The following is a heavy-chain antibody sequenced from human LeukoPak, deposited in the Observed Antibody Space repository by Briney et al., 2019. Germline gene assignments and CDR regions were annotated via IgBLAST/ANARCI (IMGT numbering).Heavy chain of an antibody. CDR3: ARDLSIAAAGYYYYYGMDV. Sequence: PGRSLRLSCAASGFTFDDYAMHWVRQAPGKGLEWVSGISWNSGSIGYADSVKGRFTISRDNAKNSLYLQMNSLRAEDTAVYYCARDLSIAAAGYYYYYGMDVWGQGTTVTVSS. J-gene: IGHJ6*02. CDR2: ISWNSGSI. D-gene: IGHD6-13*01. CDR1: GFTFDDYA. V-gene: IGHV3-9*01.